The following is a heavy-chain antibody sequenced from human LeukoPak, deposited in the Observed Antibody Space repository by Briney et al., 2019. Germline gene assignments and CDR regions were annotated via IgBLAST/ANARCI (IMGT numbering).Heavy chain of an antibody. J-gene: IGHJ5*02. V-gene: IGHV4-59*08. CDR3: ARQYYDSSGYLDWFDP. CDR1: GGSIRSYY. CDR2: IYYSGST. Sequence: SETLSLTCTVSGGSIRSYYWSWIRQPPGKGLEWIGYIYYSGSTNYNPSLKSRVTISVDTSKNQFSLKLSSVTAADTAVYYCARQYYDSSGYLDWFDPWGQGTLVTVSS. D-gene: IGHD3-22*01.